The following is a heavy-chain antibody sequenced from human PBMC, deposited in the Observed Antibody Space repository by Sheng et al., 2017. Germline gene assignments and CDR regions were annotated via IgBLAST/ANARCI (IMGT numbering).Heavy chain of an antibody. CDR1: GFTFSSYG. V-gene: IGHV3-30*18. CDR3: AKLGGRLAVAGMGAVDY. CDR2: ISYDGSNK. J-gene: IGHJ4*02. Sequence: QVQLVESGGGVVQPGRSLRLSCAASGFTFSSYGMHWVRQAPGKGLEWVAVISYDGSNKYYADSVKGRFTISRDNSKNTLYLQMNSLRAEDTAVYYCAKLGGRLAVAGMGAVDYWGQGTLVTVSS. D-gene: IGHD6-19*01.